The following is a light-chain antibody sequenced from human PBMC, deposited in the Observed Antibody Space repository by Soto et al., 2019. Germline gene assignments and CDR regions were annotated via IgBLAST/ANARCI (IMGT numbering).Light chain of an antibody. Sequence: DIQMTQSPSSLSASVGDRVTISCRASQTISTSLNWYQQKPVTAPMLLIYRASSVKSGVPPRFSGSGSWSDFTLTISSLRPEYSAHYLCQDSYNSPPLTFGQGTKVEVK. J-gene: IGKJ1*01. CDR3: QDSYNSPPLT. CDR1: QTISTS. CDR2: RAS. V-gene: IGKV1-39*01.